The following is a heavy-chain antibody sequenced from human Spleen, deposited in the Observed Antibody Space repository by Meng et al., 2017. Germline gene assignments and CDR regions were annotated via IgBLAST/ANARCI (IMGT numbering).Heavy chain of an antibody. CDR3: ARVGRDLWFGELDY. V-gene: IGHV1-3*01. D-gene: IGHD3-10*01. CDR2: INAGNGNT. CDR1: GYTFTSYA. J-gene: IGHJ4*02. Sequence: QVQLVQSGAEVKKPGASVKVSCKASGYTFTSYAMHWVRQAPGQRLEWMGWINAGNGNTKYSQKFQGRVTITRDTSASTAYMELSSLRSEDTAVYYCARVGRDLWFGELDYRGQGTLVTVSS.